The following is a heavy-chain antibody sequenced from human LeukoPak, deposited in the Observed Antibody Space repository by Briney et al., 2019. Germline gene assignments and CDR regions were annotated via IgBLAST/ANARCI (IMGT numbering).Heavy chain of an antibody. J-gene: IGHJ4*02. CDR1: GFTLNDYG. V-gene: IGHV3-20*04. D-gene: IGHD6-19*01. Sequence: GGSLRLSCAASGFTLNDYGMGWVRQAPGKGLEWVSGINWNGDTTSYADSVKGRFTISRDNARNFLYLQMNSLRAEDMALYYCARDFVAVSGTGNYWGQGTLVTVSS. CDR2: INWNGDTT. CDR3: ARDFVAVSGTGNY.